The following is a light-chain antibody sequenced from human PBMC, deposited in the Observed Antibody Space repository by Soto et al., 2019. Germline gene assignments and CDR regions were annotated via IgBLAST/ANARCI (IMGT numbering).Light chain of an antibody. V-gene: IGKV3-20*01. J-gene: IGKJ1*01. CDR1: QTIGSSH. Sequence: EIVLTQSPGTLSLSPGERATLSCRASQTIGSSHLAWYQQKPGQAPRVLIFAAPSRATGIPDRFSGSGSGTDFTLTISRLEPEDFAVYYCQQYGGSPRTFGQGTTVDIK. CDR2: AAP. CDR3: QQYGGSPRT.